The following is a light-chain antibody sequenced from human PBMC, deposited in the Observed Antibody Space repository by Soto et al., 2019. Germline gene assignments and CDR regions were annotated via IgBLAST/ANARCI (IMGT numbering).Light chain of an antibody. Sequence: DIQMTQSPSSLSASVGDRVTITCRASPAINNFLAWYQHKPGKVPKLLIYAASTLQSGVPSRFSGSGSGTDFTLTISSLQPDDVATYYCQRYNNAPWTFGQGTNVEIK. CDR1: PAINNF. J-gene: IGKJ1*01. CDR2: AAS. V-gene: IGKV1-27*01. CDR3: QRYNNAPWT.